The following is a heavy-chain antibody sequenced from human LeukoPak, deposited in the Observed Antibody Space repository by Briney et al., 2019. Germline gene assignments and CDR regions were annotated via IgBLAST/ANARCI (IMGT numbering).Heavy chain of an antibody. V-gene: IGHV4-34*01. CDR3: ARGPLGYCSSTSCSTYYYGMDA. J-gene: IGHJ6*02. Sequence: SETLSLTCAVYGGSFSGYYWSWIRQPPGKGLEWIGEINHSGSTNYNPSLKSRVTISVDTSKNQFSLKLSSVTAADTAVYYCARGPLGYCSSTSCSTYYYGMDAWGQGTTVTVSS. D-gene: IGHD2-2*01. CDR1: GGSFSGYY. CDR2: INHSGST.